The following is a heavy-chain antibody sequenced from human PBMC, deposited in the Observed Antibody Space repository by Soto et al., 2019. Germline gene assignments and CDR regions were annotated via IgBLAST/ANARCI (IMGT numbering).Heavy chain of an antibody. J-gene: IGHJ4*02. V-gene: IGHV3-74*01. CDR1: GFTFSSYW. Sequence: EVQLVESGGGLVQPGGSLRLSCAASGFTFSSYWMHWVRQVPGKGLVWVSRINSDGSSTGYADSVMGRFTISRDNAKNMLYLHMNSLRAEDTAVYYCARGQGYCSGGSCSVAGYWGQGTLVTVSS. CDR2: INSDGSST. CDR3: ARGQGYCSGGSCSVAGY. D-gene: IGHD2-15*01.